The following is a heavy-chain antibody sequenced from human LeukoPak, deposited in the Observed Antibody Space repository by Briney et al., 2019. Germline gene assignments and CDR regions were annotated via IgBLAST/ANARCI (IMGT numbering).Heavy chain of an antibody. V-gene: IGHV3-9*01. CDR3: AKDPDYDILTGYYSDY. J-gene: IGHJ4*02. D-gene: IGHD3-9*01. Sequence: PGRSLRLSCAASGFTFDDYAMHWVRQAPGKGLEWVSGISWNSGSIGYADSVKGRFTISRDNAKNSLYLQMNSLRAEDTALYYCAKDPDYDILTGYYSDYWGQGTLVTVSS. CDR2: ISWNSGSI. CDR1: GFTFDDYA.